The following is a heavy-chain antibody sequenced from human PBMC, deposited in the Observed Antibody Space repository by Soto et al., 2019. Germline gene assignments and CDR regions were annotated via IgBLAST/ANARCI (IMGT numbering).Heavy chain of an antibody. V-gene: IGHV4-4*07. CDR2: IFANGHT. D-gene: IGHD2-21*01. CDR1: GGSISEKY. J-gene: IGHJ5*02. Sequence: SETLSLTCIVSGGSISEKYWNWVRQPPGKGLEWIGLIFANGHTDYNPSLKSRVTMSVDASKNQFSLRLTSMTAADTAVYYCVDSIEAYGLNWLDPWGRGTLVTVSS. CDR3: VDSIEAYGLNWLDP.